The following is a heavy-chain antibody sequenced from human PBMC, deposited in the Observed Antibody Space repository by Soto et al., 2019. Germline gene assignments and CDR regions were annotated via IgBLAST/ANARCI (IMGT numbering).Heavy chain of an antibody. Sequence: EVQLLDSGGVLVQPGGSLRLSCAASGFTFSSYALSWVRQAPGQGLEWVSGISGDGATTYYTDSVKGRFTISRDSSTNTLYLQMNSLRAEDSAVYYCARDLTSSGRSTYLGYWGQGTLVTVSS. D-gene: IGHD6-19*01. J-gene: IGHJ4*02. V-gene: IGHV3-23*01. CDR2: ISGDGATT. CDR3: ARDLTSSGRSTYLGY. CDR1: GFTFSSYA.